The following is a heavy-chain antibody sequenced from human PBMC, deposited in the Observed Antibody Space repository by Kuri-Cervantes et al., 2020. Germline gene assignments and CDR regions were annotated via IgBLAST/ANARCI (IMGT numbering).Heavy chain of an antibody. Sequence: SGPTLVKPTETLTLTCTVSGFSLINAKVSVGWIRQPPGKGLEWLAHIFSNDEKSYSTSLKNRLTISKDTSKSQVVLTLANLDPVDTATYYCGLYASETYFIYWGQGILVTVSS. D-gene: IGHD3-10*01. CDR2: IFSNDEK. CDR1: GFSLINAKVS. CDR3: GLYASETYFIY. J-gene: IGHJ4*02. V-gene: IGHV2-26*01.